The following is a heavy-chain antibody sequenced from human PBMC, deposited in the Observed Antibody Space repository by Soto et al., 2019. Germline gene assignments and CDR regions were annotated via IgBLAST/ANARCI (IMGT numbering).Heavy chain of an antibody. CDR2: VNHSGST. J-gene: IGHJ4*02. CDR1: GGSFSGYY. D-gene: IGHD1-7*01. V-gene: IGHV4-34*01. Sequence: SETLSLTCAVYGGSFSGYYWSWIRQPPGKGLEWIGEVNHSGSTNYNPSLKSRVTISVDTSKNQFSLKLSSVTAADTAVYYCARRPTGTTSRYFDYWGQGTLVTVSS. CDR3: ARRPTGTTSRYFDY.